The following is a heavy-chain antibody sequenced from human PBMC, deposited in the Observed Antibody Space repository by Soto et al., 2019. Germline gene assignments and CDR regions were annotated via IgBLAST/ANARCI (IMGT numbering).Heavy chain of an antibody. Sequence: SETLSLTCTVSGGSISSYYWSWIRQPPGKGLEWIGYIYYSGSTYYNPSFKSRVTISLDTSKNQFSLKLSSVTAADTAVYYCARVYNVNYIGYFDYRGQGALVTVSS. V-gene: IGHV4-59*01. CDR3: ARVYNVNYIGYFDY. J-gene: IGHJ4*02. CDR2: IYYSGST. D-gene: IGHD3-10*01. CDR1: GGSISSYY.